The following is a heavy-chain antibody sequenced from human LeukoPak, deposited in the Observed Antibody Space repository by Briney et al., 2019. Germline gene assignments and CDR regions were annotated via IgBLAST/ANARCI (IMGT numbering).Heavy chain of an antibody. Sequence: GVLRLSCAASGFTFSSYAMSWVRQAPGKGLEWVSAISGSGGSTYYADSVKGRFTISRDNSKNTLYLQMNSLRAEDTAVYYCANSGGWVHYYGMDVWGQGTTVTVSS. V-gene: IGHV3-23*01. CDR2: ISGSGGST. J-gene: IGHJ6*02. CDR3: ANSGGWVHYYGMDV. D-gene: IGHD6-19*01. CDR1: GFTFSSYA.